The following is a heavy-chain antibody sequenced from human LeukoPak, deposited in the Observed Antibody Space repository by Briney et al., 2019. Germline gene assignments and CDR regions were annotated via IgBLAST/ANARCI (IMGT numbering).Heavy chain of an antibody. CDR2: IYYSGST. Sequence: SETMSLTCSVSGGAISSSSYYWGSIRQPPGKGLEWIGSIYYSGSTYYNPSLKSRVTISVDTSKNQFSLKLSSVTAADTAVYYCAIQGYSSSWTPRYYYYYGMDVWGQGTTVTVSS. CDR1: GGAISSSSYY. J-gene: IGHJ6*02. D-gene: IGHD6-13*01. V-gene: IGHV4-39*01. CDR3: AIQGYSSSWTPRYYYYYGMDV.